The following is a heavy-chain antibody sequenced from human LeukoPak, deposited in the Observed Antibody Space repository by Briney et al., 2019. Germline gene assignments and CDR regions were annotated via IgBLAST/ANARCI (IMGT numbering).Heavy chain of an antibody. CDR2: IKPDGIDK. CDR3: ATISAQTFDI. V-gene: IGHV3-7*01. J-gene: IGHJ3*02. D-gene: IGHD5-24*01. CDR1: GFTFRSPW. Sequence: GGCLRLSCVGSGFTFRSPWVNWVRQSPGKGLEWVANIKPDGIDKYYVGSARGRFTVSRDNAKNSAFLQMTSLRAEDTAIYDRATISAQTFDIWGQGTLVSVSS.